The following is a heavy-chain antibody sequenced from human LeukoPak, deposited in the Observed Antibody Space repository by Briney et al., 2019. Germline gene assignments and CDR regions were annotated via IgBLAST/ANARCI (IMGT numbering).Heavy chain of an antibody. Sequence: ASVKVSCKASGYTFTIYYMHWVRQAPGQGLEWMGIINPSGGSTSYAQKFQGRVTMTRDTSTSTVYMELTSLRSEDTAVYYCARDQYGSGSYYYYYFDYWGQGTLVTVSS. CDR2: INPSGGST. J-gene: IGHJ4*02. CDR3: ARDQYGSGSYYYYYFDY. D-gene: IGHD3-10*01. V-gene: IGHV1-46*01. CDR1: GYTFTIYY.